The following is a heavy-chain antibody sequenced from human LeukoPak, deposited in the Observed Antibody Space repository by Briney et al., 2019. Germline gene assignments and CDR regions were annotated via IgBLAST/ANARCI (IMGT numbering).Heavy chain of an antibody. J-gene: IGHJ4*02. CDR3: ARGPYYYGSGSPIDY. CDR1: GGSFSGYY. Sequence: SETLSPTCAVYGGSFSGYYWSWIRQPPGKGLEWIGEINHSGSTNYNPSLKSRVTISVDTSKNQFSLKLSSVTAADTAVYYCARGPYYYGSGSPIDYWGQGTLVTVSS. V-gene: IGHV4-34*01. CDR2: INHSGST. D-gene: IGHD3-10*01.